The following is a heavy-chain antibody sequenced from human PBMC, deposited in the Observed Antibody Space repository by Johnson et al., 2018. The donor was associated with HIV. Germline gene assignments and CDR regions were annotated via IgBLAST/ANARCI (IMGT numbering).Heavy chain of an antibody. J-gene: IGHJ3*01. D-gene: IGHD3-10*01. V-gene: IGHV3-30*02. CDR3: AEVRGGPTGAFDV. CDR1: GFTFSSYG. Sequence: QVQLVESGGGVVQPGGSLRLSCAASGFTFSSYGMHWVRQAPGKGLQWVAFVRHDGSNKYYAESLKGRFTISRDNSKNTLYLQMNSLRAEDTAVYYCAEVRGGPTGAFDVWGQGTMVTVAS. CDR2: VRHDGSNK.